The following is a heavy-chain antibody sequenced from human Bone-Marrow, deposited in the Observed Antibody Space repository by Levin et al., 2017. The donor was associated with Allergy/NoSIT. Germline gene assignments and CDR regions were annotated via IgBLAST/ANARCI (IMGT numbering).Heavy chain of an antibody. D-gene: IGHD5-18*01. CDR2: ISTDGSDK. Sequence: LSLTCAASGFSFSSFVMYWARQAPGKGLEWVAVISTDGSDKYYADSVKGRFTISRDNSKNTLYLQMNSLRVEDTAVFYCARGGYSYGYPFTAWGQGTRVIVSS. V-gene: IGHV3-30-3*01. CDR3: ARGGYSYGYPFTA. J-gene: IGHJ4*02. CDR1: GFSFSSFV.